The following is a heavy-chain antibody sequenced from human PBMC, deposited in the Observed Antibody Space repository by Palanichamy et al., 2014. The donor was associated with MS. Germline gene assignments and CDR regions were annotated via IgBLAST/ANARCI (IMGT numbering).Heavy chain of an antibody. D-gene: IGHD3-10*01. CDR3: VRNRAFDY. V-gene: IGHV4-59*01. J-gene: IGHJ4*02. Sequence: NSGSTNYNPSLKSRVTISVDTSKNQFSLTLSSVTAADTAVYYCVRNRAFDYWGQGTLVTVSS. CDR2: NSGST.